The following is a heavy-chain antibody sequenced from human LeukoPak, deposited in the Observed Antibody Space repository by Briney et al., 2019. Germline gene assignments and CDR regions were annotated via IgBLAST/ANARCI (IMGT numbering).Heavy chain of an antibody. Sequence: ASETLSLTCAVYGGSFSGYYWTWIRQPPGKGLEWIGYIYYTGSTNYNPSLKSRVTILVDTSKNQFSLKLSSVTAADTAVYYCARAYCSGGSCYSSRGMFDPWGQGTLVTVSS. D-gene: IGHD2-15*01. CDR2: IYYTGST. CDR1: GGSFSGYY. CDR3: ARAYCSGGSCYSSRGMFDP. V-gene: IGHV4-59*01. J-gene: IGHJ5*02.